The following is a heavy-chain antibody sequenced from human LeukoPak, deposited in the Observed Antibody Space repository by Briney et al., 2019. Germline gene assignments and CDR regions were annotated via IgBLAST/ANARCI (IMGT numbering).Heavy chain of an antibody. D-gene: IGHD6-19*01. CDR2: ISGSGGST. Sequence: GGSLRLSCAASGFTFSSYAMSWVRQAPGRGLEWVSAISGSGGSTYYADSVKGRFTISRDNSKNTLYLQMNSLRAEDTAVYYCAKDLGSSGWHMDDAFDIWGQGTMVTVSS. CDR1: GFTFSSYA. J-gene: IGHJ3*02. CDR3: AKDLGSSGWHMDDAFDI. V-gene: IGHV3-23*01.